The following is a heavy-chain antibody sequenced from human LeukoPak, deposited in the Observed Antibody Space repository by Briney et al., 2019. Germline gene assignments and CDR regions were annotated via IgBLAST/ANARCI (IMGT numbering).Heavy chain of an antibody. Sequence: ASVKVSCKASGYTFTSYGISWVRQAPGQGLEWMGWISAYNGNTNYAQKLQGRVTMTTGTSTSTAYMELRSLRSDDTAVYYCARPGGPAYYYDSSANGPADYWGQGTLVTVSS. CDR2: ISAYNGNT. J-gene: IGHJ4*02. CDR3: ARPGGPAYYYDSSANGPADY. V-gene: IGHV1-18*01. D-gene: IGHD3-22*01. CDR1: GYTFTSYG.